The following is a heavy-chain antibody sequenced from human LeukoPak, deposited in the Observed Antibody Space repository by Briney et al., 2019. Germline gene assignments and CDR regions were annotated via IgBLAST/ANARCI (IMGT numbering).Heavy chain of an antibody. J-gene: IGHJ4*02. D-gene: IGHD6-19*01. CDR2: ISFDGTNT. V-gene: IGHV3-30*04. CDR1: GFTLSSYE. Sequence: RPGGSLRLSRTVSGFTLSSYEMSWIRQAPGKGLEWVAVISFDGTNTYLADSVKGRFTISRDNSKNTLYLQMNSLRAEDTAMYYCAKVRHSGWYELLQHYFDYWGQGTLVTVSS. CDR3: AKVRHSGWYELLQHYFDY.